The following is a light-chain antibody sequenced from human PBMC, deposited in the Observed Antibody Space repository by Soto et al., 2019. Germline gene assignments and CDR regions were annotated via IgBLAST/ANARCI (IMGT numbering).Light chain of an antibody. CDR2: EVT. J-gene: IGLJ2*01. CDR3: AAWDDSLNGRV. CDR1: SSDVGAYNY. V-gene: IGLV2-8*01. Sequence: QSALTQPPSASGSPGQSVTISCTGTSSDVGAYNYVSWYQHRPGKAPKLMIYEVTKRPSGVPDRFSGAKSGNTASLTVSGLQAEDEADYYCAAWDDSLNGRVFGGGTKVTVL.